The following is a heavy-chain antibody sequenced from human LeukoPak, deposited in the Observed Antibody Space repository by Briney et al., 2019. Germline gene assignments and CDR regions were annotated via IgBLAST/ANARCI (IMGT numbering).Heavy chain of an antibody. CDR2: ISSSSSYI. J-gene: IGHJ5*02. V-gene: IGHV3-21*01. Sequence: GGSLRLSCAASGFTLSSYGMHWVRQAPGKGPEWVSSISSSSSYIYYADSVKGRFTISRDNAKNTLYLQMNSLRAEDTAVYYCARGNYNWFDPWGQGTLVTVSS. CDR3: ARGNYNWFDP. D-gene: IGHD3-10*01. CDR1: GFTLSSYG.